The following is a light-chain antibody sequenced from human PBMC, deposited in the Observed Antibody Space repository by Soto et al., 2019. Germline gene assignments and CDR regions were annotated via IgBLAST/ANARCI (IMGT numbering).Light chain of an antibody. CDR1: RDINKW. V-gene: IGKV1-12*01. Sequence: DIQMTQSPSSVSASVGDRVTITCRASRDINKWLAWHQQKPGKAPNLLIFSASSLQSGVPSRCSGSGSGTDFTLTITKLQPEDVAIYYCQQAHSFPLTFGPGTKVDLK. CDR2: SAS. J-gene: IGKJ3*01. CDR3: QQAHSFPLT.